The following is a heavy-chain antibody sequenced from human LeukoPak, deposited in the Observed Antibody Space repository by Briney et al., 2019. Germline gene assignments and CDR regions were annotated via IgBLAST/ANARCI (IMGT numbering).Heavy chain of an antibody. CDR1: GFSFSHSG. CDR2: ISGDGSER. CDR3: GRDPDS. V-gene: IGHV3-7*04. Sequence: GSLRLSCAASGFSFSHSGMHWVRQAPGKGLEWVAGISGDGSERDYVDSVRGRFTISRDNAKNSLYLQMNSLTAEDTAVYYCGRDPDSWGQGTVVTVSS. J-gene: IGHJ5*01.